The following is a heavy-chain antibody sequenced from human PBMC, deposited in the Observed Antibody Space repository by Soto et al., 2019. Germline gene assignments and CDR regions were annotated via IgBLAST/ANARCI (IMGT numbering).Heavy chain of an antibody. J-gene: IGHJ6*02. CDR2: INHSGVT. CDR3: ARFSGSYYYAMDV. V-gene: IGHV4-34*01. Sequence: SETLSLTCAVYGGSFSGYYWSWIRQPPGKGLECIGEINHSGVTNYKPSLKRRVTISVDTSKNQFSLQLKSVTAADTALYYCARFSGSYYYAMDVWGQGSTVT. CDR1: GGSFSGYY. D-gene: IGHD6-19*01.